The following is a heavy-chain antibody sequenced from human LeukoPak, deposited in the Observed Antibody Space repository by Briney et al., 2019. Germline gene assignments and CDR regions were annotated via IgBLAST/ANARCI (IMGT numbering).Heavy chain of an antibody. D-gene: IGHD1-26*01. V-gene: IGHV3-21*01. CDR3: ARDVPSYSGSSYAPPVSSPNGMDV. CDR1: GFTFSSYS. Sequence: PGGSLRLSCAASGFTFSSYSMNWVRQAPGKGLEWVSSISSSSSYIYYADSVKGRFTISRDNAKNSLYLQMNSLRAEDTAVYYCARDVPSYSGSSYAPPVSSPNGMDVWGQGTTVTVSS. J-gene: IGHJ6*02. CDR2: ISSSSSYI.